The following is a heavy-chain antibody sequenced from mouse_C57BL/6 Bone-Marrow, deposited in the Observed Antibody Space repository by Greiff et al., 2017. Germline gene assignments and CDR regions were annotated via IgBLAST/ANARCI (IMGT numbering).Heavy chain of an antibody. CDR2: IYPGSGST. V-gene: IGHV1-55*01. D-gene: IGHD4-1*01. CDR3: ARPGTGNWYFDV. CDR1: GYTFTSYW. J-gene: IGHJ1*03. Sequence: QVQLQQPGAELVKPGASVKMSCKASGYTFTSYWITWVKQRPGQGLEWIGVIYPGSGSTNYNEKFKSKATLTVDTSSSTAYMQLSSLTSEDAAVYYCARPGTGNWYFDVWGTGNTVTVSS.